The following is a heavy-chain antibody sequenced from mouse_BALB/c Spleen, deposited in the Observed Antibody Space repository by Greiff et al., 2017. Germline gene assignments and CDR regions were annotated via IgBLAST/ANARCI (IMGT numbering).Heavy chain of an antibody. D-gene: IGHD1-1*01. CDR3: ARPPIYYYGSSYDYYAMDY. CDR1: GFNIKDTY. V-gene: IGHV14-3*02. CDR2: IDPANGNT. Sequence: LQQSGAELVKPGASVKLSCTASGFNIKDTYMHWVKQRPEQGLEWIGRIDPANGNTKYDPKFQGKATITADTSSNTAYLQLSSLTSEDTAVYYCARPPIYYYGSSYDYYAMDYWGQGTSVTVSS. J-gene: IGHJ4*01.